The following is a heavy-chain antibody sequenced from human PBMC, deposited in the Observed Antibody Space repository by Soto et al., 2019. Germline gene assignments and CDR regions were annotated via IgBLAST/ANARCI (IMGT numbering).Heavy chain of an antibody. Sequence: SETLSLTCTVSGGSISSSSYYWGWIRQPPGKGLEWIGSFYYSGSTYYNPSLKSRVTISVDTSKNQFSLKLSSVTAADTAVYYWARNYGQEVFDYGGKGTLVTVSS. D-gene: IGHD3-16*01. J-gene: IGHJ4*02. V-gene: IGHV4-39*01. CDR1: GGSISSSSYY. CDR3: ARNYGQEVFDY. CDR2: FYYSGST.